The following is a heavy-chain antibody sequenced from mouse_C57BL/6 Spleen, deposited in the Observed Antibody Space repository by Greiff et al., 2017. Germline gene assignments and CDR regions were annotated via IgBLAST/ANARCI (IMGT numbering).Heavy chain of an antibody. CDR2: IYPGSGNT. Sequence: VQLQQSGAELVRPGASVKLSCKASGYTFTDYYINWVKQRPGQGLEWIARIYPGSGNTYYNEKFKGKATLTVEKSSSTAYMQLSSLTSEDSAVYFCARSIYYGSSYPRYDYWGQGTTLTVSS. V-gene: IGHV1-76*01. D-gene: IGHD1-1*01. CDR3: ARSIYYGSSYPRYDY. J-gene: IGHJ2*01. CDR1: GYTFTDYY.